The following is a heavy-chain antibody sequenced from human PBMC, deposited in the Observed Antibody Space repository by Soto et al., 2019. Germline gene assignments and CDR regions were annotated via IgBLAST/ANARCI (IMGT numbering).Heavy chain of an antibody. CDR3: ARHNRYYDSSGYYYQYYFDY. CDR1: GGSISSSTYY. J-gene: IGHJ4*02. Sequence: AETLSLTCTVSGGSISSSTYYWVCMGQGPGNGLEWIGSIYYSGSTYYNPSLKSRVTISVDTSKNQFSLKLSSVTAADTAVYYCARHNRYYDSSGYYYQYYFDYWGQGSLVTVSS. D-gene: IGHD3-22*01. V-gene: IGHV4-39*01. CDR2: IYYSGST.